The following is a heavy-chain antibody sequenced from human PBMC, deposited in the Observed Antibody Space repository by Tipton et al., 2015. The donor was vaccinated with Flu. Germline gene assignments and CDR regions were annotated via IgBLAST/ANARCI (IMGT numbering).Heavy chain of an antibody. J-gene: IGHJ5*02. D-gene: IGHD1-1*01. CDR2: IRGHGKT. CDR1: GYTFTRYG. CDR3: ARSQVDWNDTPTWVDP. V-gene: IGHV1-18*01. Sequence: QLVQSGAEVKKPGASVKVSCKASGYTFTRYGVSWVRQAPGQGLEWMGWIRGHGKTNYAQEFRGRVTMTTDTSTSTAYMELRSLRSDDTAVYYCARSQVDWNDTPTWVDPWGLGTLVTVSS.